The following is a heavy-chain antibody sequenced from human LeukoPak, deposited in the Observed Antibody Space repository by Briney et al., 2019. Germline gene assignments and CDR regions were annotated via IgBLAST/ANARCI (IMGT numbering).Heavy chain of an antibody. CDR3: ARDGALRFLGWLADAFDI. Sequence: GGSLRLSCAASGFTFSSYSMNWVRQAPGKGLEWVSSISSSSSYIYYADSVKGRFTISRDNAKNSLYLQMNSLRAEDTAVYYCARDGALRFLGWLADAFDIWGQGTMVTVSS. CDR2: ISSSSSYI. V-gene: IGHV3-21*01. D-gene: IGHD3-3*01. CDR1: GFTFSSYS. J-gene: IGHJ3*02.